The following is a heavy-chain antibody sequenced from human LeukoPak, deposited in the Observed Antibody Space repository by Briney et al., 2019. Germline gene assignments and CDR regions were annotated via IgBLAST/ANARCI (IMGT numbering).Heavy chain of an antibody. J-gene: IGHJ6*03. D-gene: IGHD3-3*02. Sequence: PVGSLRLSCAASGFTVSSNYMSWVRQAPGKGLEWVSVIYSGGSTYYADSVKGRFTISRDNSKNTLYLQMNSLRAEDTAVYYCARAFSVSYYYYMDVWGKGTTVTVSS. CDR2: IYSGGST. CDR3: ARAFSVSYYYYMDV. V-gene: IGHV3-53*01. CDR1: GFTVSSNY.